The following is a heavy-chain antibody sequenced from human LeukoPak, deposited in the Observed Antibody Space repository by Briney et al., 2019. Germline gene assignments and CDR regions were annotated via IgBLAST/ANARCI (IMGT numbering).Heavy chain of an antibody. CDR2: ISYDGSNK. Sequence: GGSLRLSCAASGFTFSSYGMHWVRQAPGKGLEWVAVISYDGSNKYYADSVKGRFTISRDNSKNTLYLQMNSLRAEDTAVYYCAKHTTIFGVVIEYWGQGTLVTVSS. CDR1: GFTFSSYG. D-gene: IGHD3-3*01. J-gene: IGHJ4*02. CDR3: AKHTTIFGVVIEY. V-gene: IGHV3-30*18.